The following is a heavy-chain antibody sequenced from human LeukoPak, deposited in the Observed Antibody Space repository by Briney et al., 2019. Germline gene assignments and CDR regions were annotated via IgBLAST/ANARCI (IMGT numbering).Heavy chain of an antibody. Sequence: GGSLRLSCAASGFTFSSYGMHWVRQAPGKGLEWVSVIYSGGSTYYADSVKGRFTISRDNSKNTLYLQMNSLRAEDTAVYYCARTSGFSGYWGQGTLVTVSS. V-gene: IGHV3-66*01. CDR3: ARTSGFSGY. D-gene: IGHD3-10*01. CDR1: GFTFSSYG. J-gene: IGHJ4*02. CDR2: IYSGGST.